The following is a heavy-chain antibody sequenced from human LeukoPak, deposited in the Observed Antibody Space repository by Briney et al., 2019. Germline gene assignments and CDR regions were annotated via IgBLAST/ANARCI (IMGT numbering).Heavy chain of an antibody. CDR2: IYASGST. D-gene: IGHD6-13*01. CDR3: ARGDGIAAFY. J-gene: IGHJ4*02. CDR1: GGSISSGSYY. V-gene: IGHV4-61*02. Sequence: SETLSLTCTVSGGSISSGSYYWSWIRQPAGKGLEWIGRIYASGSTKYHPSLKSRVTISVDTSKNQFSLKLSSVTAADTAVYYCARGDGIAAFYWGQGTLVTVSS.